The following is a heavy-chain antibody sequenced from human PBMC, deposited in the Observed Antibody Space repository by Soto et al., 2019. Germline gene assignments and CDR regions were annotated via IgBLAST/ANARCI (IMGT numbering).Heavy chain of an antibody. Sequence: EVQLVETGGGLIQPGGSRRLSCVASGFSVRTNYMTWVRQAPGKGLEWVLVIYTAGHTNYANSVKGRFTVSRDTSQNTVYLQMNSLRPDDTAVYYCAIFREPGRSTVFGVVVPGRYAMDVWGQGTTVTVS. CDR1: GFSVRTNY. V-gene: IGHV3-53*02. CDR3: AIFREPGRSTVFGVVVPGRYAMDV. J-gene: IGHJ6*02. CDR2: IYTAGHT. D-gene: IGHD3-3*01.